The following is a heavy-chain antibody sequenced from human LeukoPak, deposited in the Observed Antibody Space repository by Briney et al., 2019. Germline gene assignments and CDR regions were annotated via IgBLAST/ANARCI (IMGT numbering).Heavy chain of an antibody. V-gene: IGHV3-7*01. CDR3: ARVGKWVLAATDSGFDS. D-gene: IGHD2-15*01. J-gene: IGHJ4*02. CDR1: SFTFSNYW. CDR2: INHDGSVK. Sequence: GGSLRLSCAASSFTFSNYWMSWVRQAPGKGLEWVANINHDGSVKYYVDSVKGRFTISKDNAKNSLYLQMNSLRDDDTAVYYCARVGKWVLAATDSGFDSWGQGTLVTVSS.